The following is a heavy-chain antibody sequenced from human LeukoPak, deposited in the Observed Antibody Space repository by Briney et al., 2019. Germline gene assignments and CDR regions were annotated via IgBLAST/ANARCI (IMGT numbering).Heavy chain of an antibody. CDR1: GYIFTSSG. CDR2: ISAYNGYT. Sequence: ASLKVSCKASGYIFTSSGISWVRQAPGQGLEWMGWISAYNGYTNYAQMFQDRVTMTTDTTTTTAYMELRSLRSDDTAVYYCARSKGPYYYDRSGYRDYWGQGTLVTVSS. J-gene: IGHJ4*02. V-gene: IGHV1-18*01. D-gene: IGHD3-22*01. CDR3: ARSKGPYYYDRSGYRDY.